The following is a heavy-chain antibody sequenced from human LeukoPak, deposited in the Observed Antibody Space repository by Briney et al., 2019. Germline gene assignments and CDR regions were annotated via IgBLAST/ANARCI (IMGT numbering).Heavy chain of an antibody. CDR3: AKDRWGSGGSGGGDY. CDR1: GFTFSSYA. D-gene: IGHD2-15*01. J-gene: IGHJ4*02. CDR2: INKSGGST. Sequence: GGSLRLSCAASGFTFSSYAMTWVRQAPGKGVEWVSVINKSGGSTYYADSVKGRFTISRDNSKNTLYLQMNSLRAEDTAVYYCAKDRWGSGGSGGGDYWGQGTLVTVSS. V-gene: IGHV3-23*01.